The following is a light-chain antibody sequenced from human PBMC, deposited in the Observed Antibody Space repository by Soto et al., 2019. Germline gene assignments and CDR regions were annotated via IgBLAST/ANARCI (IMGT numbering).Light chain of an antibody. CDR2: GAS. CDR1: RSVSSN. J-gene: IGKJ1*01. CDR3: QQYNDSPT. V-gene: IGKV3D-15*01. Sequence: EIGMTQSPATLSVSPGERATLSCRASRSVSSNLAWYQQKPGQAPCLLIYGASTRATGIPARFSGSGSGTEFTLTISSLQSEDFAVYYCQQYNDSPTFGQGTKV.